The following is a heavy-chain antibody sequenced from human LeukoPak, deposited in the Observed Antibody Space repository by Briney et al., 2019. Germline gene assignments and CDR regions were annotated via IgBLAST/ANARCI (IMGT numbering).Heavy chain of an antibody. V-gene: IGHV1-8*01. Sequence: ASVKVSCKASGYTFTSYEINWVRQATGQGREWMGWMNANSCNTGYAQKFQGRVTMTRNTSISTAYMELSSMRYEDTAVYYCARGRRFRIAARPGLYYYYYYMDVWGKGTTVTVSS. D-gene: IGHD6-6*01. J-gene: IGHJ6*03. CDR1: GYTFTSYE. CDR2: MNANSCNT. CDR3: ARGRRFRIAARPGLYYYYYYMDV.